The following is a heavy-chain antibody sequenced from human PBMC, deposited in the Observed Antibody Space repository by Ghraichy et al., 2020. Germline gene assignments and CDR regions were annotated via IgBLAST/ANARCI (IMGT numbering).Heavy chain of an antibody. J-gene: IGHJ6*02. CDR1: GFTFSSYG. Sequence: GGSLRLSCAASGFTFSSYGMHWVRQAPGKGLEWVAVISYDGSNKYYADSVKGRFTISRDNSKNTLYLQMNSLRAEDTAVYYCAKDLSSSGSLFGVVIQPYYGMDVWGQGTTVTVSS. V-gene: IGHV3-30*18. CDR2: ISYDGSNK. CDR3: AKDLSSSGSLFGVVIQPYYGMDV. D-gene: IGHD3-3*02.